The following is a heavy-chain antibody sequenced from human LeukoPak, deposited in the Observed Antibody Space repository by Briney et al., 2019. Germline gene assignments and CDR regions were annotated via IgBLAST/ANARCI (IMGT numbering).Heavy chain of an antibody. D-gene: IGHD6-13*01. J-gene: IGHJ4*02. V-gene: IGHV3-30*18. CDR3: AKSLTYTSSWPPPDFDY. Sequence: GGSLRLSCAASGFTFSSYCMHWVRQAPGKWREWVAVISYDGSNKYYADSVKGRFTMSRDTSTNTLYMQMNSLRAEDTAVYYCAKSLTYTSSWPPPDFDYWGQGTLVTVSS. CDR1: GFTFSSYC. CDR2: ISYDGSNK.